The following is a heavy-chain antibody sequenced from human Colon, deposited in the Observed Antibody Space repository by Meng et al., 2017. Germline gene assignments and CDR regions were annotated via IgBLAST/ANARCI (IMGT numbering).Heavy chain of an antibody. CDR1: GFTFSSYG. J-gene: IGHJ4*02. D-gene: IGHD1-26*01. CDR2: TSGDGSIK. CDR3: AKGRDTGSHYVPYFDY. V-gene: IGHV3-30*18. Sequence: QVQLVQSGGGVVLAGRSLRLSCAASGFTFSSYGMHWVRQAPGKGLEWVVVTSGDGSIKVYADSVKGRFTISRDNSKNTLFLQMDSLRAEDTAVYYCAKGRDTGSHYVPYFDYWGQGALVTVSS.